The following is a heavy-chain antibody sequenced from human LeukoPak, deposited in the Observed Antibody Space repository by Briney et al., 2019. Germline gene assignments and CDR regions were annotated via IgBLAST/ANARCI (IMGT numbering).Heavy chain of an antibody. CDR3: ARGHYESSGYYLGY. D-gene: IGHD3-22*01. V-gene: IGHV1-69*01. J-gene: IGHJ4*02. CDR1: GGPFSRYA. Sequence: VASVKVSCRVSGGPFSRYAISWVRQAPGQGLEWMGGILPSFGTANYAQKFQVRVTITADESTGTAYMELSSLRSEDTAVYYCARGHYESSGYYLGYWGQGTLATVSS. CDR2: ILPSFGTA.